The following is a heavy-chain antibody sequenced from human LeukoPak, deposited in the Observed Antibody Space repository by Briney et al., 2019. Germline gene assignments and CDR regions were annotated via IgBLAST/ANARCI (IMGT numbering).Heavy chain of an antibody. CDR3: ANSHKNAPGVF. V-gene: IGHV3-23*01. CDR1: GFTLINCT. J-gene: IGHJ4*02. Sequence: GESLRLCCAAAGFTLINCTMTWVRRAPGKGLEWVSTISGGAGPTYYADSVKGRFTISSDNSKNTLYLQMDSLRAEDTALYFCANSHKNAPGVFWGQGTLVTVSS. D-gene: IGHD3-16*01. CDR2: ISGGAGPT.